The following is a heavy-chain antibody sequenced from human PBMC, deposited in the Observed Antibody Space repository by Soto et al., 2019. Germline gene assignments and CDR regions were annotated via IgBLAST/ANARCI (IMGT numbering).Heavy chain of an antibody. CDR2: VYHSGRT. CDR3: ARRTDYYASSGTFDC. CDR1: GGSISSNYW. Sequence: QVRLQESGPGLVKPSGTLSLTCAVSGGSISSNYWWSWVRQAPGKGLQWIAEVYHSGRTNYNPSLESRGTMSVDKSENQFSLKLSSVTAADTAVYYCARRTDYYASSGTFDCWGQGILVTVSS. J-gene: IGHJ4*02. V-gene: IGHV4-4*02. D-gene: IGHD3-22*01.